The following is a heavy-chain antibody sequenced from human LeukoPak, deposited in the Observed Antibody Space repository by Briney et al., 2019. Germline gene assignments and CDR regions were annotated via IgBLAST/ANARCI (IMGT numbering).Heavy chain of an antibody. CDR2: IYYSGST. D-gene: IGHD2-15*01. CDR3: ARSFGLCSGGSCYPLGFDY. Sequence: SETLSLTCTVSGGSISSGGYYWSWIRQHPGKGLEWIGYIYYSGSTYYNPSLKSRVTISVDTSKNQFSLKLSSVTAADTAVYYCARSFGLCSGGSCYPLGFDYWGQGTLVTVSS. CDR1: GGSISSGGYY. V-gene: IGHV4-31*03. J-gene: IGHJ4*02.